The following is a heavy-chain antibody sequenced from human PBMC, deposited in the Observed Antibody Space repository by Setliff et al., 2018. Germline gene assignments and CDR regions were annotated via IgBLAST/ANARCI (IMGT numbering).Heavy chain of an antibody. CDR3: FGAGTCSY. CDR2: INPDGSEK. V-gene: IGHV3-7*01. J-gene: IGHJ4*02. CDR1: GFTYNNDW. Sequence: GSLRLSCGASGFTYNNDWVSWVRQAPGKGLEWLASINPDGSEKYYVDSVKGRFTISRDNAKNSLPLQMNSLRTEDTAVYYCFGAGTCSYWGQGTQVTVSS. D-gene: IGHD3-10*01.